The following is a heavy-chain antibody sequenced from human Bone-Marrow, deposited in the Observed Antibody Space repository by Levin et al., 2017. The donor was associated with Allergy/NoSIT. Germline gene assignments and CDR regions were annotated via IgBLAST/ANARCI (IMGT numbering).Heavy chain of an antibody. Sequence: SGPTLVKNTETLTLTCTVSGFSLSNARMGVSWIRQPPGKALEWLAHIFSNDEKSYSTSLKSRLTISKDTSKSQVVLTMTNMDPVDTATYYCARIERTYYDFWSGYYTGGDWFDPWGQGTLVTVSS. J-gene: IGHJ5*02. CDR1: GFSLSNARMG. V-gene: IGHV2-26*01. D-gene: IGHD3-3*01. CDR2: IFSNDEK. CDR3: ARIERTYYDFWSGYYTGGDWFDP.